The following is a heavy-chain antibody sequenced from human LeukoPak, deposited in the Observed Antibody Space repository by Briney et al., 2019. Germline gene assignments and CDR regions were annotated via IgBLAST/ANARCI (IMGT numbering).Heavy chain of an antibody. J-gene: IGHJ4*02. CDR2: ISNSGGST. CDR1: GFTFSSYA. Sequence: GGSLRLSCAASGFTFSSYAMSWVRQAPGKELEWVSAISNSGGSTYYADSVKGRFTISRDNAKNTLYLQLNNLRAEDTAVYFCAKRGVVIRVILVGFYKEAYYFDSWGQGALVTVSS. D-gene: IGHD3-22*01. CDR3: AKRGVVIRVILVGFYKEAYYFDS. V-gene: IGHV3-23*01.